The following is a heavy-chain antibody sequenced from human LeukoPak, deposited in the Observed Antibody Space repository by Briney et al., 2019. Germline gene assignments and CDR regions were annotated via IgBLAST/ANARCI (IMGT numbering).Heavy chain of an antibody. D-gene: IGHD1-26*01. CDR2: ISAYNGET. Sequence: AASVKVSCKASGYIFTGYYMHWVRHAPGQGLEWLGWISAYNGETNYAPRLPGRVTMTTDTSTRTAHMELRSLRSDDTAVYYCARDVQLNSGSDGGYWGQGTLVTVSS. CDR3: ARDVQLNSGSDGGY. J-gene: IGHJ4*02. CDR1: GYIFTGYY. V-gene: IGHV1-18*04.